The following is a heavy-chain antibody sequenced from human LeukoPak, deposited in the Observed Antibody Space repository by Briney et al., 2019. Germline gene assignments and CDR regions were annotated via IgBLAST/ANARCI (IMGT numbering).Heavy chain of an antibody. J-gene: IGHJ4*02. CDR2: INHSGST. D-gene: IGHD5-12*01. Sequence: SETLSLTCAVYGGSFSGYYWSWIRQPPGKGLEWIGEINHSGSTNYNSSLKSRVTISVDTSKNQFSLKLSSVTAADTAVYYCARGKPRSYSRSPFDYWGQGTLVTVSS. V-gene: IGHV4-34*01. CDR1: GGSFSGYY. CDR3: ARGKPRSYSRSPFDY.